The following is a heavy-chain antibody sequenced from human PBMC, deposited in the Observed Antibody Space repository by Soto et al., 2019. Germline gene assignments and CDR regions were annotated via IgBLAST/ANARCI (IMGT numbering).Heavy chain of an antibody. V-gene: IGHV4-31*03. J-gene: IGHJ1*01. D-gene: IGHD3-10*01. CDR2: IHHSGST. CDR3: VRGVLS. Sequence: QVQLQESGPGLVKASQTLSLTCNVSGGSISSGGYYWTWIRQHPGKVLEWIGNIHHSGSTFYNPSLKSRVSRSVDTSKNQFSLNLSSVTAADTAVYFCVRGVLSWGQGTLVTVSS. CDR1: GGSISSGGYY.